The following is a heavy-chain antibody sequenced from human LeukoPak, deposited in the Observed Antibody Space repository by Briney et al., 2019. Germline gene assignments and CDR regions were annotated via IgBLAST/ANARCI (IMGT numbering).Heavy chain of an antibody. D-gene: IGHD3-3*01. J-gene: IGHJ4*02. CDR3: ARLGDYDFWSGYSSARTFDY. Sequence: SETLSLTCTVSGGSISSSSYYWGWIRQPPGKGLEWIGRIYTSGSTNYNPSLKSRVTISVDTSKNQFSLKLSSVTAADTAVYYCARLGDYDFWSGYSSARTFDYWGQGTLVTVSS. CDR2: IYTSGST. V-gene: IGHV4-39*07. CDR1: GGSISSSSYY.